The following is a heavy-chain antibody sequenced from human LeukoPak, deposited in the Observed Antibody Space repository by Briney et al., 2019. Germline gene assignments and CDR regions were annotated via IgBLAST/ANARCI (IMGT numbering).Heavy chain of an antibody. J-gene: IGHJ4*02. CDR2: ISSSTSYI. CDR1: GFTLSTYS. V-gene: IGHV3-21*01. CDR3: ARDPDEYNYGPVDY. D-gene: IGHD5-24*01. Sequence: GGSLRLSCAASGFTLSTYSMNWVRQAPGKGLEWVSSISSSTSYIYYADSVKGRFTISRDNAKNSLFLQMSSLRVEDTAVYYCARDPDEYNYGPVDYWGQGTLVTVSS.